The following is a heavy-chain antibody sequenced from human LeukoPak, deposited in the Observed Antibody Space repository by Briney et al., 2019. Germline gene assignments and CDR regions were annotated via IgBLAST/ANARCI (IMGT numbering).Heavy chain of an antibody. V-gene: IGHV1-2*02. CDR1: GYTFTGYY. Sequence: ASVKVSCKASGYTFTGYYMHWVRQAPGQGLEWMGWINPKSGGTNYAQKFQGRVTMTSDTSISTAYMALRRLRSDDTAVYYCARLGYYYDSSGYSGLDYWGQGALVTVSS. D-gene: IGHD3-22*01. CDR3: ARLGYYYDSSGYSGLDY. CDR2: INPKSGGT. J-gene: IGHJ4*02.